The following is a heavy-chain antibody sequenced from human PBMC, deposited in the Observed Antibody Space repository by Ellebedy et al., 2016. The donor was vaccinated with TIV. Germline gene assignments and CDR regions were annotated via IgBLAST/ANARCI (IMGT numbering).Heavy chain of an antibody. CDR3: ASGRTVPSTRRKYDSSGYWLGYYYGMDV. D-gene: IGHD3-22*01. Sequence: ASVKVSCXASGYIFTSYGISWVRQAPGQGLEWMGWISAYTGNTNYAQKLQGRVTMTTDTSTSTAYMELRSLRSDDTAVYYCASGRTVPSTRRKYDSSGYWLGYYYGMDVWGQGTTVTVSS. CDR1: GYIFTSYG. V-gene: IGHV1-18*04. CDR2: ISAYTGNT. J-gene: IGHJ6*02.